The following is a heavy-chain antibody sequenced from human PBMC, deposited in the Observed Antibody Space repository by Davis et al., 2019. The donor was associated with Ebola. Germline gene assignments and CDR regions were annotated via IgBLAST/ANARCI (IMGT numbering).Heavy chain of an antibody. V-gene: IGHV1-69*04. CDR2: IIPILGIA. CDR1: RGTFSSYA. D-gene: IGHD3-10*01. J-gene: IGHJ4*02. Sequence: SVPVSCKASRGTFSSYAISWVRQAPGQGLEWMGRIIPILGIANYAQKFQGRVTITADKSTSTAYMELSSLRSEDTAVYYCARGRDRLLWFGELEDWGQGTPVTVSS. CDR3: ARGRDRLLWFGELED.